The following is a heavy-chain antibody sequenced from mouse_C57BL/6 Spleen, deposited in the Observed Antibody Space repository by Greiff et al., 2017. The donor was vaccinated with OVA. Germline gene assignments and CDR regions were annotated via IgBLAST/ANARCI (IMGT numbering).Heavy chain of an antibody. J-gene: IGHJ4*01. D-gene: IGHD1-1*01. Sequence: EVQLQQSGPELVKPGASVKISCKASGYTFTDYYMNWVKQSHGKSLEWIGDINPNNGGTSYNQKFKGKATLTVDKSSSTAYMELRSLTSEDSAVYYCARRGLFDYYYGSSYAMDYWGQGTSVTVSS. CDR2: INPNNGGT. CDR1: GYTFTDYY. V-gene: IGHV1-26*01. CDR3: ARRGLFDYYYGSSYAMDY.